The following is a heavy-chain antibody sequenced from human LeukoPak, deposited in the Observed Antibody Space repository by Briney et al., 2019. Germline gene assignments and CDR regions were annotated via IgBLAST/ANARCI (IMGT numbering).Heavy chain of an antibody. CDR2: ISYDGNNK. Sequence: GGSLRLSCVASEFTFRSYAVHWVRRAPGKGLKWVTLISYDGNNKYYADSVKGRFTISRDNSKNTLFLQMNSLTTDDTAVYYCAKSRAGGYLRAFDFWGQGTLVTVSS. J-gene: IGHJ4*02. D-gene: IGHD5-18*01. CDR1: EFTFRSYA. V-gene: IGHV3-30-3*02. CDR3: AKSRAGGYLRAFDF.